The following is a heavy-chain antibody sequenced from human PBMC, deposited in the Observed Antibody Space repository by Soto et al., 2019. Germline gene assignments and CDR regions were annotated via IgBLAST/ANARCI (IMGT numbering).Heavy chain of an antibody. CDR3: ARIRILEWMYKPYYFDY. D-gene: IGHD3-3*01. CDR1: GFSLSNAGMG. V-gene: IGHV2-26*01. Sequence: QVTLKESGPVLVKPTETLTLTCTVSGFSLSNAGMGVSWIRQPPGKALEWLAHIFSNDEKSYITSLRNRLTISKDTSKGQVVLTMTNMDPVDTATYYCARIRILEWMYKPYYFDYWGQGTLVTVSS. CDR2: IFSNDEK. J-gene: IGHJ4*02.